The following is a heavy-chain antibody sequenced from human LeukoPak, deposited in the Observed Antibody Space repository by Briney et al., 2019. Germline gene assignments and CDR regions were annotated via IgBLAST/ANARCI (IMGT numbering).Heavy chain of an antibody. Sequence: GGSLRLSCAASGFTFSSYAMSWVRQAPGKGLEWVSAISGSGGSTYYADSVQGRFTISRDNSKNPLYLQMNSLRAEDTAVYYCAKAPLRCSSTSCYSEFQHWGQGTLVTVSS. J-gene: IGHJ1*01. V-gene: IGHV3-23*01. CDR3: AKAPLRCSSTSCYSEFQH. CDR1: GFTFSSYA. CDR2: ISGSGGST. D-gene: IGHD2-2*01.